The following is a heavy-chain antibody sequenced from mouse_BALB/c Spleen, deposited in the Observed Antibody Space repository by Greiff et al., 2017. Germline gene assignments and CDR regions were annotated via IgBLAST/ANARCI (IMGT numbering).Heavy chain of an antibody. V-gene: IGHV5-6-5*01. J-gene: IGHJ3*01. CDR1: GFTFSSYA. CDR3: ARVGDYDWFAY. D-gene: IGHD2-4*01. CDR2: ISSGGST. Sequence: EVKVVESGGGLVKPGGSLKLSCAASGFTFSSYAMSWVRQTPEKRLEWVASISSGGSTYYPDSVKGRFTISRDNARNILYLQMSSLRSEDTAMYYCARVGDYDWFAYWGQGTLVTVSA.